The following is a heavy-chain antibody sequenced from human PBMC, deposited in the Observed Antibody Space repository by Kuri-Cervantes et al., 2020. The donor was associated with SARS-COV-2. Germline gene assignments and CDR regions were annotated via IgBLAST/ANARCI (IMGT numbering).Heavy chain of an antibody. CDR1: GGSISSYS. Sequence: SETLSLTCTVSGGSISSYSWSWIRQPPGKGLEWIGYIYYSGSTNYNPSLKSRVTISVDTSKNQFSLKLSSVTAADTAVYYGARADVRVMFPMVRGVIGAFDIWGQGTMVTVSS. J-gene: IGHJ3*02. CDR2: IYYSGST. D-gene: IGHD3-10*01. V-gene: IGHV4-59*01. CDR3: ARADVRVMFPMVRGVIGAFDI.